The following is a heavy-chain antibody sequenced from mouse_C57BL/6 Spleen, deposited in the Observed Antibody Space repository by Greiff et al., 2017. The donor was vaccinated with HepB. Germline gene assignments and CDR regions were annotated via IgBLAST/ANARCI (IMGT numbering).Heavy chain of an antibody. CDR2: INPGSGGT. CDR1: GYAFTNYL. CDR3: ARRLYRQKDYAMDY. Sequence: VQLVESGAELVRPGTSVKVSCKASGYAFTNYLIEWVKQRPGQGLEWIGVINPGSGGTNYNEKFKGKATLTADKSSSTAYMQLSSLTSEDSAVYFCARRLYRQKDYAMDYWGQGTSVTVSS. J-gene: IGHJ4*01. V-gene: IGHV1-54*01. D-gene: IGHD6-1*01.